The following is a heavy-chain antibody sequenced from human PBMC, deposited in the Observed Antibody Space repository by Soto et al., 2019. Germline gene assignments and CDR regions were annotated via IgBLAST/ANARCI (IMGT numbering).Heavy chain of an antibody. CDR1: GGSFSGYY. J-gene: IGHJ4*02. CDR2: INHSGST. D-gene: IGHD1-26*01. CDR3: ARSIGKRHFDY. V-gene: IGHV4-34*01. Sequence: PSETLSLTCAVYGGSFSGYYWSWIRQPPGKGLEWIGEINHSGSTNYNPSLKSRVTISVDTSKIQFSLKLSSVTAADTAVYYCARSIGKRHFDYWGQGTLVTVSS.